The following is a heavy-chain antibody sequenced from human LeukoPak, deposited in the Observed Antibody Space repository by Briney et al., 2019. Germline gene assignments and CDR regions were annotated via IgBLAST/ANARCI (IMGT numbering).Heavy chain of an antibody. CDR1: GFTFHHYA. CDR3: AKDKAPLYSGYDWDLDF. Sequence: PGRSLRLSCAASGFTFHHYAIHWVRQVPGKGLERVSGISWNSASIGYADSVKGRFTISRDNAKNSVYLQMNSLRAEDTAFYYCAKDKAPLYSGYDWDLDFWGQGTLVTVSS. J-gene: IGHJ4*02. V-gene: IGHV3-9*01. D-gene: IGHD5-12*01. CDR2: ISWNSASI.